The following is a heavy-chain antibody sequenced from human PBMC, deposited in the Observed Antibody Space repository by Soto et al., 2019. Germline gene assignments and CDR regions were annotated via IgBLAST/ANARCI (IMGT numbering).Heavy chain of an antibody. V-gene: IGHV3-9*01. D-gene: IGHD5-12*01. Sequence: VQLVESGGGLVQPGRSLRLSCAASGFTFDDYAMHWVRQAPGKGLEWVSGISWNSGSIGYADSVKGRFTISRDNAKNYLYLQMNSLRAEDTALYYCAKGREMATIPDFDYWGQGTLVTVSS. CDR3: AKGREMATIPDFDY. J-gene: IGHJ4*02. CDR2: ISWNSGSI. CDR1: GFTFDDYA.